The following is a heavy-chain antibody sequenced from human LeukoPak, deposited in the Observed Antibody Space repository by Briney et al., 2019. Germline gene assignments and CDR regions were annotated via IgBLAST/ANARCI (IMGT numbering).Heavy chain of an antibody. CDR2: ISSTGST. CDR3: ASVSFSRDFGSHVSGFDP. CDR1: RASISSGGFY. V-gene: IGHV4-31*03. D-gene: IGHD2-15*01. J-gene: IGHJ5*02. Sequence: PSETLSLTCRVSRASISSGGFYCSWIRQHPGRGLQWIGYISSTGSTDYNPSLKSRVAISADTSKNQFFLKRTSLTAAARAAYYCASVSFSRDFGSHVSGFDPWGQGTLVTVSS.